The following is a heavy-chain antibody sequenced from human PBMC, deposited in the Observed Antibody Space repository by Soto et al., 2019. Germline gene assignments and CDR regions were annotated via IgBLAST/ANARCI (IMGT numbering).Heavy chain of an antibody. J-gene: IGHJ5*02. CDR2: MNPGSGDT. Sequence: ASVKVSCKASGYTFTNNDVSWVRQATGQGLEWMGWMNPGSGDTGYAQKFQGRVTMTGDISIAAAYMELNSLTSEDTAIYYCARMESFGSLNWFDPWGQGALVTVSS. D-gene: IGHD5-18*01. CDR3: ARMESFGSLNWFDP. V-gene: IGHV1-8*02. CDR1: GYTFTNND.